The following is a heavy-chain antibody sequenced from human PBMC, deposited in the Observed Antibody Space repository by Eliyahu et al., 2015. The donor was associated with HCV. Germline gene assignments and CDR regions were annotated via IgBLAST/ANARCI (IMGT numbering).Heavy chain of an antibody. J-gene: IGHJ4*02. V-gene: IGHV3-30-3*01. Sequence: QVQLVESGGGVVXPGTSXGXSXXASGFTFSSYAMPWVRQXPGKGLEWVAVISYDGTHKDYADSVKGRFTISRDNSKSTLYLQLSSLRGEDTAVFYCARVYGEYAXYFDYWGQGTLVTVSS. CDR3: ARVYGEYAXYFDY. D-gene: IGHD4-17*01. CDR1: GFTFSSYA. CDR2: ISYDGTHK.